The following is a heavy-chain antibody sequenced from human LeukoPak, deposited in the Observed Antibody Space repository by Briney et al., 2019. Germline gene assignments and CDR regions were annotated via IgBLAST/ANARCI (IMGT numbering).Heavy chain of an antibody. J-gene: IGHJ4*02. D-gene: IGHD2-2*01. CDR3: AKHHKGILEYQLPGGDY. V-gene: IGHV3-30*18. Sequence: PGGSLRLSCAASGFTFSSYGMHWVRQAPGKGLEWVAVISYDGSNKYYADSVKGRFTISRDNSKNTLYLQMNSLRAEDTAVYYCAKHHKGILEYQLPGGDYWGQGTLVTVSS. CDR2: ISYDGSNK. CDR1: GFTFSSYG.